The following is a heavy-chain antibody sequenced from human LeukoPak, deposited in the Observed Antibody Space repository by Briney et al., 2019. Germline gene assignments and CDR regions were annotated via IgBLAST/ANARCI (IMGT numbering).Heavy chain of an antibody. V-gene: IGHV3-30*18. J-gene: IGHJ3*02. CDR1: GFTFSSYG. Sequence: GGSLRLSCAASGFTFSSYGMHWVRQAPGKGLEWVAVISYDGSNKYYADPVKGRFTISRDNSKNTLYLQMNSLRAEDTAVYYCAKDRGSGWNPDAFDIWGQGTMVTVSS. CDR2: ISYDGSNK. CDR3: AKDRGSGWNPDAFDI. D-gene: IGHD6-19*01.